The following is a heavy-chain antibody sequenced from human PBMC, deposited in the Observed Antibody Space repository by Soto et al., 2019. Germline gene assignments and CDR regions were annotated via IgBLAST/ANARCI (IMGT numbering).Heavy chain of an antibody. CDR1: GFTFDDYA. CDR2: ISWNSGNI. CDR3: GKDMSYTSGSPFDY. D-gene: IGHD6-19*01. J-gene: IGHJ4*02. Sequence: PGGSLRLSCAASGFTFDDYAMHWVRQAPGKGLEWVSGISWNSGNIGYADSVKGRFTISRDNAMNSLYLQVNSLRPEDTAFYYCGKDMSYTSGSPFDYWGQGTLVTVSS. V-gene: IGHV3-9*01.